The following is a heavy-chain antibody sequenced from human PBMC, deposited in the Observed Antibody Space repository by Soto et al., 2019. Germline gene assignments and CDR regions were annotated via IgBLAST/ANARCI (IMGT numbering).Heavy chain of an antibody. Sequence: GGSLRLSCAASGFTFSNYAMSWVRQAPGKGLEWVSIISDIGGRTYHADSVKGRFTISRDNSKNTLYLQMISLRAEDTAVYYCAKSGDSESYTYFDYWGQGTLVTVSS. J-gene: IGHJ4*02. V-gene: IGHV3-23*01. CDR1: GFTFSNYA. CDR3: AKSGDSESYTYFDY. CDR2: ISDIGGRT. D-gene: IGHD1-26*01.